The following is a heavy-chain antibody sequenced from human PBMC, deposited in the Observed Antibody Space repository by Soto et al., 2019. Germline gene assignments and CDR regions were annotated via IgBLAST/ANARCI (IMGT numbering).Heavy chain of an antibody. D-gene: IGHD6-19*01. V-gene: IGHV3-30*18. CDR2: VSHDGRNT. J-gene: IGHJ4*02. Sequence: VQLVESGGGVVQPGRSLRLSCAASGFTFSDYAMHWVRQAPGKGLAWVAVVSHDGRNTHYADFVKGRFTISRDSCKNTVSLEMTSLRAEDTAVYYCAKGGRQWLVTSDFNYWGQGALVTVSS. CDR3: AKGGRQWLVTSDFNY. CDR1: GFTFSDYA.